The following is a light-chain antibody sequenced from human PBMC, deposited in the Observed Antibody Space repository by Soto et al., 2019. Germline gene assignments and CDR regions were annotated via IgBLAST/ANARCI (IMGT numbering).Light chain of an antibody. CDR2: DNN. Sequence: QSVLTQPPSVSAAPGQKVTISCSGSSSNIGNNFVSWYQQLPGTAPKLLIYDNNKRPSGIPDRFSGSKSGTSATLGITGLQTGDEADYYCGTWDTSLGTGVFGEGTKVTVL. CDR3: GTWDTSLGTGV. V-gene: IGLV1-51*01. J-gene: IGLJ3*02. CDR1: SSNIGNNF.